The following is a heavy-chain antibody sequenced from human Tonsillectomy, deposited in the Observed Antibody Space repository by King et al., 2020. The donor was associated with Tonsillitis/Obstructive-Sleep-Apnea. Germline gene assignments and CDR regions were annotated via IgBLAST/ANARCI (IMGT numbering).Heavy chain of an antibody. D-gene: IGHD2-21*01. CDR2: IIPIFGTA. Sequence: QLVQSGAEVKKPGSSVKVSCKASGGTFSSYAISWVRQAPGQGLEWMGGIIPIFGTANYAQKFQDRVTITADESTSTAYMELSSLRSEDTAVYYCARGVAYCGGDCYPRGLFDYWGQGTLVTVSS. V-gene: IGHV1-69*01. CDR3: ARGVAYCGGDCYPRGLFDY. J-gene: IGHJ4*02. CDR1: GGTFSSYA.